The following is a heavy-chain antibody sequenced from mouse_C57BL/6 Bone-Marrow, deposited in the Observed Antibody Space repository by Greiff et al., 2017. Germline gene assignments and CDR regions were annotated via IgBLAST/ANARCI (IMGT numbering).Heavy chain of an antibody. CDR2: SRNNANDYTT. Sequence: EVKVVESGGGLVQSGRSLRLSCATSGFTFSDFYMEWVRQAPGKGLEWIAASRNNANDYTTEYIASVKGRFSVSRDNSQSILYLHMNALRAEDTAIYYCARDAAPYYYGSSYWYFDVWGTGTTVTVSS. J-gene: IGHJ1*03. CDR1: GFTFSDFY. V-gene: IGHV7-1*01. D-gene: IGHD1-1*01. CDR3: ARDAAPYYYGSSYWYFDV.